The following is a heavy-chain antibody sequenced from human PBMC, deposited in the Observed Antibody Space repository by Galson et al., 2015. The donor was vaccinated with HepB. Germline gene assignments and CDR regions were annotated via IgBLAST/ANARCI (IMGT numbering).Heavy chain of an antibody. CDR1: GFTFSSYS. CDR3: ARDREQSRDGYAWPYYYYGMDV. D-gene: IGHD5-24*01. CDR2: ISSSSSYI. V-gene: IGHV3-21*01. J-gene: IGHJ6*02. Sequence: SLSLSCAASGFTFSSYSMNWVRQAPGKGLEWVSSISSSSSYIYYADSVKGRFTISRDNAKNSLYLQINSLRAEDTAVYYCARDREQSRDGYAWPYYYYGMDVWGQGTTVTVSS.